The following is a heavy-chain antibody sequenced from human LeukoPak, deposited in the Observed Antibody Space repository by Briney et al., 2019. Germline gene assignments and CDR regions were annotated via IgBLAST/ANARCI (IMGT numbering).Heavy chain of an antibody. V-gene: IGHV3-21*01. D-gene: IGHD2-21*01. CDR3: ARGGGYCGGDCYGIDY. CDR2: ISHTGDYI. CDR1: GFTFSSYT. J-gene: IGHJ4*02. Sequence: GGSLRLSCAASGFTFSSYTMHWVRQAPGKGLEWVSSISHTGDYIFYTDSVTGRFTISRDNSKNSLFLQMISLRVEDTAVYYCARGGGYCGGDCYGIDYWGQGTLVTVSS.